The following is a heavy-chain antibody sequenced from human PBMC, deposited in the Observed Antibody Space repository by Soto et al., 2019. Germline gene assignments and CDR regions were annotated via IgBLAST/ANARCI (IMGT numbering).Heavy chain of an antibody. CDR2: INPNSGGT. J-gene: IGHJ3*02. CDR1: GYTFTGYY. V-gene: IGHV1-2*04. CDR3: AREGDDGFTGLSDAFDI. Sequence: ASVKVSCKASGYTFTGYYMHWVRQAPGQGLEWMGWINPNSGGTNYAQKFQGWVTMTRDTSISTACMELSRLRSDDTAVYYCAREGDDGFTGLSDAFDIWGQGTMVTVS. D-gene: IGHD1-1*01.